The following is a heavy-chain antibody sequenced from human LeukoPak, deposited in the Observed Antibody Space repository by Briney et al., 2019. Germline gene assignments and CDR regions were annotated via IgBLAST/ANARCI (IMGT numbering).Heavy chain of an antibody. V-gene: IGHV3-23*01. CDR3: AKWSYYYDSSGYSKYYMDV. CDR2: ISGSGGST. CDR1: GFTFNDYG. Sequence: GGSLRLSYTASGFTFNDYGMSWVRQAPGKGLEWVSAISGSGGSTYYADSVKGRFTISRDNSKNTLYLQMNSLRAEDTAVYYCAKWSYYYDSSGYSKYYMDVWGKGTTVTISS. D-gene: IGHD3-22*01. J-gene: IGHJ6*03.